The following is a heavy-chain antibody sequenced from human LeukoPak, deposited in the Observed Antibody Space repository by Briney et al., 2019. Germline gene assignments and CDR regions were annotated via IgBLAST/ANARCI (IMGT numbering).Heavy chain of an antibody. CDR1: GGSILTTNW. CDR2: VHLSGAS. Sequence: SGTLSLTCAVSGGSILTTNWWSWVRQPPGKGLEWIGEVHLSGASNYNPSLKSRVSMSIDNSKNQLSLKTSSVTAADTAIYYCARESGAFCPFGFWGQGTLVTVSS. J-gene: IGHJ4*02. CDR3: ARESGAFCPFGF. D-gene: IGHD1-26*01. V-gene: IGHV4-4*02.